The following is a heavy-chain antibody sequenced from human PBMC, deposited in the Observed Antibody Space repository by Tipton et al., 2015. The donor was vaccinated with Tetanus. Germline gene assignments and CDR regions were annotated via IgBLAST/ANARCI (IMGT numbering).Heavy chain of an antibody. J-gene: IGHJ4*02. CDR2: IYNSGST. CDR1: GGSISSGGYY. Sequence: LRLSCTVSGGSISSGGYYWSWIRQHPGKGLEWIGDIYNSGSTYYNPSLKSRVTISVDTSKNQFSLKLNSVAAADTAVYYCARDQARGARGWNYFDYWGQGSLVTVSS. D-gene: IGHD1-26*01. V-gene: IGHV4-31*03. CDR3: ARDQARGARGWNYFDY.